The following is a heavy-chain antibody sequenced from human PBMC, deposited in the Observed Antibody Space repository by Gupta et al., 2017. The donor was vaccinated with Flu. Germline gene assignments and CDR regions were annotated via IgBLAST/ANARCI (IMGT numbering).Heavy chain of an antibody. V-gene: IGHV3-30*03. J-gene: IGHJ6*02. CDR1: GFTFTHYG. Sequence: QVRLVESGGGVVQPGGSLRLSCSASGFTFTHYGMQWGRRLPGRGLQWVAHISYDGSYIHDSDPVKGRFTISGDKSTSTLDLQMDSLREDDTATYDCNVGYDSWSDYFGGLDLWGQGIAVIVSS. CDR2: ISYDGSYI. CDR3: NVGYDSWSDYFGGLDL. D-gene: IGHD3-3*01.